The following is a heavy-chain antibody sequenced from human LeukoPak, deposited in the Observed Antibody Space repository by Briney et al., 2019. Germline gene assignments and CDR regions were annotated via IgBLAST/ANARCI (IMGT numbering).Heavy chain of an antibody. V-gene: IGHV1-69*13. J-gene: IGHJ1*01. Sequence: GASVKVSCKASGGTFSSNAISWVRQAPGQGLEWMGGIVPIFGTAKNAQKFQGRVTITADESTSTVYMELSRLRSEDTAVYYCARDSSEFRSLIPHWGQGTLVTVSS. CDR2: IVPIFGTA. D-gene: IGHD2-21*01. CDR3: ARDSSEFRSLIPH. CDR1: GGTFSSNA.